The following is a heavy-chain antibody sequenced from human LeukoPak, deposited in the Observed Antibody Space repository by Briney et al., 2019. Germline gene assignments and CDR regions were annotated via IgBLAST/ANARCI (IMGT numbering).Heavy chain of an antibody. CDR3: ASAERQWRGPAASSTY. J-gene: IGHJ4*02. D-gene: IGHD2-2*01. Sequence: QPGGSLRLSCAASGFTFSSYAMSWVRQAPGKGLEWVSAISGSGGSTYYADSVKGRFTISRDNSKNTLYLQMNSLRAEDTAVYYCASAERQWRGPAASSTYWGQGTLVTVSS. V-gene: IGHV3-23*01. CDR1: GFTFSSYA. CDR2: ISGSGGST.